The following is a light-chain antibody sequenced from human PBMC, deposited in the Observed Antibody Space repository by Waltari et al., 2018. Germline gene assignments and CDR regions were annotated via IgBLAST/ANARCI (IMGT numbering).Light chain of an antibody. V-gene: IGLV3-25*02. CDR2: KDT. Sequence: SYELTQPPSVSVSPGQTARITCSGDTLSKQYAYWYQHRPGQAPVMLIYKDTERASGIPERFAGSSSGTTVTLTISGVQAEDEADYYCQSADTTGDYYVFGTGSRVSVL. J-gene: IGLJ1*01. CDR3: QSADTTGDYYV. CDR1: TLSKQY.